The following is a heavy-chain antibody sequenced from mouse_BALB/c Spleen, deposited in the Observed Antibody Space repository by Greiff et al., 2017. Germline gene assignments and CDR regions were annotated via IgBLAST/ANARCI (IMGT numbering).Heavy chain of an antibody. Sequence: EVQRVESGGGLVQPGGSRKLSCAASGFTFSSFGMHWVRQAPEKGLEWVAYISSGSSTIYYADTVKGRFTISRDNPKNTLFLQMTSLRSEDTAMYYCARENPDYYFDYWGQGTTLTVSS. CDR3: ARENPDYYFDY. V-gene: IGHV5-17*02. CDR2: ISSGSSTI. J-gene: IGHJ2*01. CDR1: GFTFSSFG.